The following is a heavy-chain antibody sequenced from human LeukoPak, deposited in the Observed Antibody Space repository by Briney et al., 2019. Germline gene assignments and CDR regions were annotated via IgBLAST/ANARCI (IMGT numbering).Heavy chain of an antibody. J-gene: IGHJ6*02. D-gene: IGHD3-9*01. CDR1: GYTFTSYG. CDR3: ARGLLRRYFDWLLPYGMDV. V-gene: IGHV1-18*01. CDR2: ISAYNGNT. Sequence: GASVKVSCKASGYTFTSYGISWVRQAPGQGLEWMGWISAYNGNTNYAQKLQGRVTMTTDTSTSTAYMELRSLRSDDTAVYYCARGLLRRYFDWLLPYGMDVWGQGTTVTVSS.